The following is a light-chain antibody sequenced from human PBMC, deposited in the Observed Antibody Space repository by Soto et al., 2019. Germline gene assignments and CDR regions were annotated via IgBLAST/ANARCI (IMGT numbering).Light chain of an antibody. CDR1: SSDVGGYNY. Sequence: QSALTQPASVSGSPGQSITISCTGTSSDVGGYNYVSWYQQHPGKAAKLMIYDVSNRPSGVSNRFSGSKSGNTASLTISGLQAEDEAEYYCSSYTSSSIQFGGGTKLTVL. CDR3: SSYTSSSIQ. CDR2: DVS. J-gene: IGLJ2*01. V-gene: IGLV2-14*01.